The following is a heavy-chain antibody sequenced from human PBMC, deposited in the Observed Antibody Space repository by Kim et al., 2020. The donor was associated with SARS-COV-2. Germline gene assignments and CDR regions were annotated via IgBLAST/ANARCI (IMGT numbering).Heavy chain of an antibody. CDR2: IGTAGDT. D-gene: IGHD1-26*01. J-gene: IGHJ6*02. CDR1: GFTFSSYD. Sequence: GGSLRLSCAASGFTFSSYDMHWVRQATGKGLEWVSAIGTAGDTYYPGSVKGRFTISRENARNSLYLQMNSLRAGDTAVYYCARGGYSGSPDGMDVWGQGTTVTVSS. V-gene: IGHV3-13*01. CDR3: ARGGYSGSPDGMDV.